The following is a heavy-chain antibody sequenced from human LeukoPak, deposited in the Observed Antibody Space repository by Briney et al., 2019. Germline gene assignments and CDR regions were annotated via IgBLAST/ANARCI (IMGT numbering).Heavy chain of an antibody. V-gene: IGHV3-23*01. CDR2: LNGGGGNT. Sequence: GGSLRLSCAASGFTFSSYAMSWVRQAPGKGLEWVSALNGGGGNTYYADSVKGRFTISRDNSKNTLYLQMNSLRAEDTAVYYCAKVERGSSSSWYPYYFDYWGQGTLVTVSS. D-gene: IGHD6-13*01. CDR1: GFTFSSYA. CDR3: AKVERGSSSSWYPYYFDY. J-gene: IGHJ4*02.